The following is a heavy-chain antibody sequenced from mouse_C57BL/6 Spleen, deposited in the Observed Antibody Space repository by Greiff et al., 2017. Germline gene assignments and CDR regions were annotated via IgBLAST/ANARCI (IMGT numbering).Heavy chain of an antibody. CDR2: INPGSGGT. V-gene: IGHV1-54*01. CDR1: GYAFTNYL. CDR3: AREGEDWYGEV. Sequence: VQLQQSGAELVRPGTSVKVSCKASGYAFTNYLIEWVKQRPGQGLEWIGVINPGSGGTNYNEKFKGKATLTADKSSSTAYMQLSSLTSEDSAVYFCAREGEDWYGEVWGTEATGTVSS. J-gene: IGHJ1*03.